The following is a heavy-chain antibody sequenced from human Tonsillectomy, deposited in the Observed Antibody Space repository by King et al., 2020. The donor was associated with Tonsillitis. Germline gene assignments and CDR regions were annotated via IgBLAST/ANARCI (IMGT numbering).Heavy chain of an antibody. D-gene: IGHD3-10*01. V-gene: IGHV3-30*17. J-gene: IGHJ6*03. CDR1: GFTFSTYA. CDR2: ISFDGTDK. Sequence: QVQLVESGGGVVQPGRSLRLSCAASGFTFSTYAMHWVRQAPGEGLHWLAVISFDGTDKYYADSVKGRFTISRDNSKNTLYLQMNSLRPEDTAVYFCARDSNTGCPGEMCYYYYYMDVWGKGTTVTVSS. CDR3: ARDSNTGCPGEMCYYYYYMDV.